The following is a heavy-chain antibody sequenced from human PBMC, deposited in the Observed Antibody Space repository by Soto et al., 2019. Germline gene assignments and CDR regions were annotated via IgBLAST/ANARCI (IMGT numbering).Heavy chain of an antibody. CDR1: GGSFSGYY. CDR3: ARDGDPHSFDY. V-gene: IGHV4-31*02. Sequence: PSETLSLTCAVYGGSFSGYYWSWIRQHPGKGLEWIGYIYYSGSTYYNPSLKSRVTISVDTSKNQFSLKLSSVTAADTAVYYCARDGDPHSFDYWGQGTLVTVSS. J-gene: IGHJ4*02. CDR2: IYYSGST.